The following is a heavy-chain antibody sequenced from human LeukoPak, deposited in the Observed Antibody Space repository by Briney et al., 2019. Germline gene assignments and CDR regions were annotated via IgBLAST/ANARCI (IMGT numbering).Heavy chain of an antibody. CDR1: GYTFTSYY. J-gene: IGHJ4*02. V-gene: IGHV1-46*01. Sequence: ASVKVSCKASGYTFTSYYMHWVRQAPGQGLEWMGIINPSGGSTSYAQKFQGRVTMTRDTSTSTVYMELSSLRSEDTAVYYCAREGAFYYYGSGSYRRTFDYWGQGTLVTVSS. D-gene: IGHD3-10*01. CDR2: INPSGGST. CDR3: AREGAFYYYGSGSYRRTFDY.